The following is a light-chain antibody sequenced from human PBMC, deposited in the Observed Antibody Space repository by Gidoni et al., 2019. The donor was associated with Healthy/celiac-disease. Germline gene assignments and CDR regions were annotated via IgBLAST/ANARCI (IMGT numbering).Light chain of an antibody. CDR3: KSYDSSLSGVV. V-gene: IGLV1-40*01. J-gene: IGLJ2*01. Sequence: QSVLTQPPSVSWAPGQSVTISCTGNSSNIGEGYDLHWYQQLPGTAPKLLIYGNSNRPSGVPDRFSGSKSGTSASLAITGLQAEDEADYYCKSYDSSLSGVVFGRGTKLTVL. CDR1: SSNIGEGYD. CDR2: GNS.